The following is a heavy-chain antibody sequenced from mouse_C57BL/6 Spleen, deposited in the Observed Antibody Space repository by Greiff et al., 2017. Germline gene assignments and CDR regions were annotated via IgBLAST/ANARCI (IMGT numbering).Heavy chain of an antibody. CDR1: GYAFSSSW. Sequence: QVHVKQSGPELVKPGASVKISCKASGYAFSSSWMNWVKQRPGKGLEWIGRIYPGDGDTNYNGKFKGKATLTADKSSSTAYMQLSSLTSEDSAVYFCARRKIYYGNYGGYFDVWGTGTTVTVSS. D-gene: IGHD2-1*01. V-gene: IGHV1-82*01. J-gene: IGHJ1*03. CDR2: IYPGDGDT. CDR3: ARRKIYYGNYGGYFDV.